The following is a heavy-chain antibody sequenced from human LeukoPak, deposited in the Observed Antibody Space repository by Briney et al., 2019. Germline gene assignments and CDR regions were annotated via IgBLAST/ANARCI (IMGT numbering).Heavy chain of an antibody. Sequence: GGSLRLSCAASGFTFSSYGMHWVRQAPGKGLEWVAVISYDGSNKYYADSVKGRFTISRDNSKNTLYLQMNSLRAEDTAVYYCAKSGPTMEHWFDPWGQGTLVTVSS. CDR1: GFTFSSYG. CDR2: ISYDGSNK. V-gene: IGHV3-30*18. J-gene: IGHJ5*02. D-gene: IGHD3-10*01. CDR3: AKSGPTMEHWFDP.